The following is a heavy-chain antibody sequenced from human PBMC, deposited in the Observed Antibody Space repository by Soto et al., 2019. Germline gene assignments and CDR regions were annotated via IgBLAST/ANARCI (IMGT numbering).Heavy chain of an antibody. CDR1: GFTFSSYA. J-gene: IGHJ6*02. CDR3: AREGGEYDYGHYGMDV. CDR2: ISYDGSNK. D-gene: IGHD3-16*01. Sequence: GGSLRLSCAASGFTFSSYAMHWVRQAPGKGLEWVSVISYDGSNKYYADSVKGRFTISRDNSKNTLYLQMNSLRAEDTAVYYCAREGGEYDYGHYGMDVWGQGTTVTVSS. V-gene: IGHV3-30-3*01.